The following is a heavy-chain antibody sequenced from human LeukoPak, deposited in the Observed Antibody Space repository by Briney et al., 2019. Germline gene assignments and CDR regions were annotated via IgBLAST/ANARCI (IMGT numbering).Heavy chain of an antibody. CDR2: IYYSGST. V-gene: IGHV4-59*01. D-gene: IGHD3-16*01. CDR3: ARRMYDYVWGSSNYYYYYMDV. CDR1: GGSISSYY. J-gene: IGHJ6*03. Sequence: ASETLSLTCTVSGGSISSYYWSWIRQPPGKGLEWIGYIYYSGSTNYNPSLKSRVTISVDTSKNQFSLKLSSVTAADTAVYYCARRMYDYVWGSSNYYYYYMDVWGEGTTVTVSS.